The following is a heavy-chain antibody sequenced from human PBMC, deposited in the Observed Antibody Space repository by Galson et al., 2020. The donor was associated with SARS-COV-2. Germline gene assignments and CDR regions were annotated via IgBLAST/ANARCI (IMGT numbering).Heavy chain of an antibody. CDR3: ARVGYTSGWYLMDV. V-gene: IGHV3-48*03. CDR2: ISSSDTM. J-gene: IGHJ6*02. Sequence: GGSLRLSCAASGFTFSRYEMNWVRQAPGKGLEWVSYISSSDTMFYADSVKGRFTISRDNAKNSLYLQMNSLRAEDTAVYYCARVGYTSGWYLMDVWGQGTTVTVSS. D-gene: IGHD6-19*01. CDR1: GFTFSRYE.